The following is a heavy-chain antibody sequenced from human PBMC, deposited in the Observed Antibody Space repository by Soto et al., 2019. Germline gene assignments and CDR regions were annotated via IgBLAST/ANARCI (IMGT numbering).Heavy chain of an antibody. CDR1: GGTFSSYA. V-gene: IGHV1-69*13. Sequence: SVKVSCKASGGTFSSYAISWVRQAPGQGLEWMGGIIPIFGTANYAQKFQGRVTITADESTSTAYMELSSLRSEDTAVYYCAGCSGGSCYSNYYYGMDVWGQGTTVTVSS. J-gene: IGHJ6*02. D-gene: IGHD2-15*01. CDR3: AGCSGGSCYSNYYYGMDV. CDR2: IIPIFGTA.